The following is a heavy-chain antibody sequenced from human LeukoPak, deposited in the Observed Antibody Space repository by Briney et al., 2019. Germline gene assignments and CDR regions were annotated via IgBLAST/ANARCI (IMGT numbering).Heavy chain of an antibody. CDR3: ARHARPMGLRSFDY. CDR1: GGSISSSSYY. Sequence: SETLSLTCTVSGGSISSSSYYWGWIRQPPGKGLEWIGSIYYSGSTYYNPSLKSRVTISVDTSKNQFSLKLSSVTAADTAVYYCARHARPMGLRSFDYWGQGTLVTVSS. D-gene: IGHD4-17*01. V-gene: IGHV4-39*01. CDR2: IYYSGST. J-gene: IGHJ4*02.